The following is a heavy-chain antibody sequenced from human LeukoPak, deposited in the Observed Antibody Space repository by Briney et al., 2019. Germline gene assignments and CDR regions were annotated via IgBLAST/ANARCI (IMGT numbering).Heavy chain of an antibody. Sequence: ASVKVSCKASGYTFTGDQIYWLRQAPGQGLEWVGWVKPSSGDTLYEQKFQGRVTMTRDKSISSAYMELSSLRSDDTAVYYCARKSAGFLTAWGQGTLVTVSS. V-gene: IGHV1-2*02. D-gene: IGHD2/OR15-2a*01. CDR1: GYTFTGDQ. CDR2: VKPSSGDT. J-gene: IGHJ5*02. CDR3: ARKSAGFLTA.